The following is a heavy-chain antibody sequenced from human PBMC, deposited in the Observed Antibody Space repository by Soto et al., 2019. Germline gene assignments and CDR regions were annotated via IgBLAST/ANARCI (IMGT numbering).Heavy chain of an antibody. Sequence: GGSLRLSCAASGFTFSNAWMSWVRQAPGKGLEWVGRIKSKTDGGTTDYAAPVKGRVTISRDDSKNTLYLQMNSLKTEDTAVYYCARLVMSANSFDIWGQGTMVTVSS. CDR2: IKSKTDGGTT. J-gene: IGHJ3*02. D-gene: IGHD2-2*01. V-gene: IGHV3-15*01. CDR1: GFTFSNAW. CDR3: ARLVMSANSFDI.